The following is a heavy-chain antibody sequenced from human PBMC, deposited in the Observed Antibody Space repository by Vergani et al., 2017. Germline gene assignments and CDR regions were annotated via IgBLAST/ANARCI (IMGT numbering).Heavy chain of an antibody. CDR3: ARGDYGIVTGYRY. D-gene: IGHD3-9*01. V-gene: IGHV1-46*03. Sequence: QVQVVQSGAEVKKSGASVKVSCKTSGYTFSHYYMHWVRQAPGQGLEWMGIINPSGGHTNYAQKFQGRVTMTRDTSTSTVYMELSSLRSEDTAIYYCARGDYGIVTGYRYWGQGTLVTVSA. J-gene: IGHJ4*02. CDR2: INPSGGHT. CDR1: GYTFSHYY.